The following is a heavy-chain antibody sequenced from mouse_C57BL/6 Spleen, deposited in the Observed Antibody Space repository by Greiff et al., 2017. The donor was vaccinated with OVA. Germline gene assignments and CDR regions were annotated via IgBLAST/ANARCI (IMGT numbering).Heavy chain of an antibody. V-gene: IGHV5-17*01. J-gene: IGHJ2*01. CDR3: ARPSYYSNYGDYFDY. CDR1: GFTFSDYG. D-gene: IGHD2-5*01. Sequence: EVMLVESGGGLVKPGGSLKLSCAASGFTFSDYGMHWVRQAPEKGLEWVAYISSGSSTIYYADTVKGRFTISRDNAKNTLFLQMTSLRSEDTAMYYCARPSYYSNYGDYFDYWGQGTTLTVSS. CDR2: ISSGSSTI.